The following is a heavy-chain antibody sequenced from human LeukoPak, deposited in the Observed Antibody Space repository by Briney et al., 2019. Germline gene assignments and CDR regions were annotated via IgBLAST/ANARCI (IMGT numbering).Heavy chain of an antibody. Sequence: SVKVSCKASGGTFSSYAISWVRQAPGQGLEWMGGIIPIFGTANYAQKFQGRVTITADESTSTAYMELSSLRSEDTAVYYCARVVATMVWGVTKSSYYYYGMDVWGQGTTVTVSS. CDR2: IIPIFGTA. V-gene: IGHV1-69*13. CDR1: GGTFSSYA. J-gene: IGHJ6*02. D-gene: IGHD3-10*01. CDR3: ARVVATMVWGVTKSSYYYYGMDV.